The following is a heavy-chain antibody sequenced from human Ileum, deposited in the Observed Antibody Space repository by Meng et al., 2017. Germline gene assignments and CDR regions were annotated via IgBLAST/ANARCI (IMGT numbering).Heavy chain of an antibody. Sequence: GESLKISCAASGFTFSSYEMNWVHQAPGKGLEWISYISGPGSSIYYADSVKGRFTISRDNAKNLVYLQMISLRAEDTALYYCARKKPGTVYFDPWGQGTLVTVSS. J-gene: IGHJ5*02. V-gene: IGHV3-48*03. D-gene: IGHD3-16*01. CDR1: GFTFSSYE. CDR3: ARKKPGTVYFDP. CDR2: ISGPGSSI.